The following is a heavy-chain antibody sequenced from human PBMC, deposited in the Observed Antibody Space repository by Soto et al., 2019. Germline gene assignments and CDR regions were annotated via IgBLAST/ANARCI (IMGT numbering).Heavy chain of an antibody. J-gene: IGHJ6*02. CDR2: ISAYNGNT. V-gene: IGHV1-18*01. Sequence: ASVKVSCKASGYTFTSYGISWVRQAPGQGLEWMGWISAYNGNTNYAQKLQGRVTMTTDTSTSTAYMELRSLRSDDTAVYYCARVVSTVTMRKYYYYGMDVWGQGTTVTVSS. D-gene: IGHD4-17*01. CDR1: GYTFTSYG. CDR3: ARVVSTVTMRKYYYYGMDV.